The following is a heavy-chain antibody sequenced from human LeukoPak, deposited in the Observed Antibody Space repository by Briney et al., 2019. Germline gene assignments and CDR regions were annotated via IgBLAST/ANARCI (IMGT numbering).Heavy chain of an antibody. V-gene: IGHV3-23*01. J-gene: IGHJ4*02. Sequence: GGSLRLTCAASGFTFSSYAMNWVRQAPGEGRGWVSANSGRGDNTYYTDSVRGRFTISRDHSRNTLYLQMNSLRAEDTAVYYCAKCLLLRSDDYAPFDYWGQGILVTVSS. CDR1: GFTFSSYA. CDR3: AKCLLLRSDDYAPFDY. CDR2: NSGRGDNT. D-gene: IGHD4-17*01.